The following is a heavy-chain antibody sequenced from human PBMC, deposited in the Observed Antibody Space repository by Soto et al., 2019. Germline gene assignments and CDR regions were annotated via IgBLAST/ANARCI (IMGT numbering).Heavy chain of an antibody. CDR2: IHYSGST. CDR1: GGSISSDY. J-gene: IGHJ4*02. V-gene: IGHV4-59*01. CDR3: AKLRYFDWIFDY. D-gene: IGHD3-9*01. Sequence: QVQLQESGPGLVKPSETLSLTCNVSGGSISSDYWSWIRQPPGEGLEWLGHIHYSGSTKYNPSLKGRVTMSLDTSKTQFSLRLISMTAADTAVYYCAKLRYFDWIFDYWGQGTVVTVSS.